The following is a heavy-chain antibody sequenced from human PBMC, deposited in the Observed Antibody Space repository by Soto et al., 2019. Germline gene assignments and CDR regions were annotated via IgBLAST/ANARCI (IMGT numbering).Heavy chain of an antibody. CDR1: GITFSAND. CDR3: ARAYSGRLPRRADYYFAMNV. J-gene: IGHJ6*02. V-gene: IGHV3-13*05. CDR2: IGAADDP. D-gene: IGHD2-15*01. Sequence: GGTWRPSCAASGITFSANDTHWVRQTTGKGLGGVSAIGAADDPYYLGSVKGRFTISRENAKNSLYLQMNSLRVEDTAVYYCARAYSGRLPRRADYYFAMNVWGQGTTVTVSS.